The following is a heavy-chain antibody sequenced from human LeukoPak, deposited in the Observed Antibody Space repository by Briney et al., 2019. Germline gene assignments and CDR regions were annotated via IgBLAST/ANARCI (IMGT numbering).Heavy chain of an antibody. V-gene: IGHV3-30*04. CDR2: ISYDGSNK. D-gene: IGHD2-2*01. CDR1: GFTFSSYA. Sequence: PGGSLRLSCAASGFTFSSYAMHWVRQAPGKGLEWVAVISYDGSNKYYADSVKGRFTISRDNSKDTLYLQMNSLRAEDTAVYYCARDLTDCSSTSCYAGTWGQGTLVTVSS. J-gene: IGHJ4*02. CDR3: ARDLTDCSSTSCYAGT.